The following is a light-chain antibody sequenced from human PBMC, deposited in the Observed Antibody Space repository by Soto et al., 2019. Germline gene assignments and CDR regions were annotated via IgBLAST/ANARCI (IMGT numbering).Light chain of an antibody. J-gene: IGKJ4*01. CDR1: QSVSSSY. CDR2: GAS. Sequence: EIFLTPSPGTLSLSPGEKATLSFRASQSVSSSYLAWYQQKPGQAPRLLIYGASSRATGIPDRFSGSGSGTDFTLTISSLQPEDFATYYCQQANSFPLTFGGGTKVDI. CDR3: QQANSFPLT. V-gene: IGKV3-20*01.